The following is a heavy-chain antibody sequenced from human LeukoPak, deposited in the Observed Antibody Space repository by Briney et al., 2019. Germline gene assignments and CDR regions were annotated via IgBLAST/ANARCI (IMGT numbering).Heavy chain of an antibody. J-gene: IGHJ4*02. CDR2: IYSGGST. Sequence: GGCVSLSCASCGFIDSSNYMRWVRQDRAKGREWDSVIYSGGSTYYADAVKGRFTISRDNYKNTLYLQMNSLRAEDTAVYYCARGGPPTGFDYWGQGTLVTVSS. CDR1: GFIDSSNY. CDR3: ARGGPPTGFDY. V-gene: IGHV3-53*05. D-gene: IGHD1-1*01.